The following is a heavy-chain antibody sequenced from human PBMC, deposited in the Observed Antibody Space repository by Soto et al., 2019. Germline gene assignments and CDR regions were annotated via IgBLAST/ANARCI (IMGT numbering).Heavy chain of an antibody. CDR2: IDNTGSA. D-gene: IGHD3-10*02. CDR3: AGAVSDFDVRRYRTSYFDQ. J-gene: IGHJ4*02. Sequence: SPTSTVSGPSVSTGVYYWTWIRQHPGKCLEWIGYIDNTGSAYYNPSLTGRVDISVDTSKNQFSLNLQSLTAADTAFYYCAGAVSDFDVRRYRTSYFDQWGQGILVTVSS. V-gene: IGHV4-31*03. CDR1: GPSVSTGVYY.